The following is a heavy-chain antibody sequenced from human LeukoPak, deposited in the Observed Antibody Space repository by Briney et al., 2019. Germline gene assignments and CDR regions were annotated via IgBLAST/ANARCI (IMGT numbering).Heavy chain of an antibody. D-gene: IGHD2-2*01. V-gene: IGHV3-11*01. CDR2: ISSSGSTI. Sequence: NAAGSLRLSCAASGVTFSDYYMSWIRQPPGKGLEWVSYISSSGSTIYNAYSKKRRITISRDNAKNPLYLQMNSLRAEDTAVYYCALGYQLLFPFDYWGQGTLVTVSS. CDR1: GVTFSDYY. CDR3: ALGYQLLFPFDY. J-gene: IGHJ4*02.